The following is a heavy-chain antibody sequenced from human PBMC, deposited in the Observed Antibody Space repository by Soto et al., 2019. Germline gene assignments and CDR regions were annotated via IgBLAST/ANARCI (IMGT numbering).Heavy chain of an antibody. D-gene: IGHD3-22*01. CDR2: IYYSGST. CDR3: VRHFYYYDTSGYFDAFDI. CDR1: GGSVSSRSYY. J-gene: IGHJ3*02. V-gene: IGHV4-39*01. Sequence: PSETLSLTCTVSGGSVSSRSYYWGWIRQAPGRGLEWIGSIYYSGSTYYNPSLKSRVTISVDTSKNQFSLKLSSVTAADTAVYYFVRHFYYYDTSGYFDAFDIWGQGTMVTVSS.